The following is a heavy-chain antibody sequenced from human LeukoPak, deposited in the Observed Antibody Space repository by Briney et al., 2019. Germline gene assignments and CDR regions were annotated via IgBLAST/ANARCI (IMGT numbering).Heavy chain of an antibody. CDR3: ARGHYDFWSGYYPPWEDFDY. CDR2: INHSGST. D-gene: IGHD3-3*01. Sequence: PSETLSLTCAVYGGSFSGYYWSWIRQPPGKGLEWIGEINHSGSTNYNPPLKSRVTISVDTSKNQFSLKLSSVTAADTAVYYCARGHYDFWSGYYPPWEDFDYWGQGTLVTVSS. V-gene: IGHV4-34*01. CDR1: GGSFSGYY. J-gene: IGHJ4*02.